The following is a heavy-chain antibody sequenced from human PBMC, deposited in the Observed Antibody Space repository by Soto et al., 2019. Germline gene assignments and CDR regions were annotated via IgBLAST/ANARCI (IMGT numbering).Heavy chain of an antibody. CDR3: ARDPWAADY. CDR2: IYSGCST. CDR1: RFTVSTKY. D-gene: IGHD3-16*01. J-gene: IGHJ4*02. Sequence: HPFGSLRLSCAASRFTVSTKYIIWVRQAPGKGLEWVSVIYSGCSTFYADSVRGRFTISRDNSKNTVNLQMNSLRAEDTAVYYCARDPWAADYWGQGTLVTVSS. V-gene: IGHV3-66*01.